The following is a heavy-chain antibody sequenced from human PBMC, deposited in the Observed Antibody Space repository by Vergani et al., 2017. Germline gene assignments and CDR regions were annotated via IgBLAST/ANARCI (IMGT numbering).Heavy chain of an antibody. D-gene: IGHD1-26*01. CDR1: GVTFNQYG. CDR3: VKDAGSYENFFDS. J-gene: IGHJ4*02. CDR2: TWYDGNNK. V-gene: IGHV3-33*06. Sequence: QVQLVETGGGVVQPGRSLRLSCAASGVTFNQYGMHWVRQAPGKGLEWVAVTWYDGNNKQYADSVKGRLTISRDNSKSTMYLQMNSLRHEDTATYYCVKDAGSYENFFDSWGQGTLVTVSS.